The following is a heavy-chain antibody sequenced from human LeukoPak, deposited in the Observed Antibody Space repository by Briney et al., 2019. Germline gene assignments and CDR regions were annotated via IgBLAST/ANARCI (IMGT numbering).Heavy chain of an antibody. J-gene: IGHJ6*02. CDR2: ISYDGSNK. CDR1: GFTFSSYW. Sequence: GGSLRLSCAASGFTFSSYWMPWVRQAPGKGLEWVAVISYDGSNKYYADSVKGRFTISRDNSKNTLYLQMNSLRAEDTAVYYCAKDGYCSSTSCYLYYYYYGMDVWGQGTTVTVSS. V-gene: IGHV3-30*18. CDR3: AKDGYCSSTSCYLYYYYYGMDV. D-gene: IGHD2-2*03.